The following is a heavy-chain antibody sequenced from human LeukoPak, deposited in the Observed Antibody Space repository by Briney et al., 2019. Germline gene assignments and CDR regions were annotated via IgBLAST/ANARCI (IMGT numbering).Heavy chain of an antibody. CDR3: AKGAGGFSYYNWFDP. Sequence: PSETLSLTCTVSGGSISGYYWSWIRQPPGKGLEGIGEINHSGSTNYNPSLKSRVTISVDTSKNQFSLKLSSVTAADTAIYYCAKGAGGFSYYNWFDPWGQGTLVTVSS. CDR2: INHSGST. CDR1: GGSISGYY. V-gene: IGHV4-34*01. J-gene: IGHJ5*02. D-gene: IGHD5-18*01.